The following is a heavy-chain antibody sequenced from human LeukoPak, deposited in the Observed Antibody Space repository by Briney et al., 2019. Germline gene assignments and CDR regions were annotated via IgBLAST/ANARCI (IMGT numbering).Heavy chain of an antibody. D-gene: IGHD2-2*01. CDR2: IYTSGST. CDR1: GGSISAYY. V-gene: IGHV4-4*07. Sequence: SETLSLTCTVSGGSISAYYWSWIRQPAGKGLEWIGRIYTSGSTNYNPSLKSRVTMSLDTSKNQFSLNLRSVTAADTALYYCARGIYCSGTTCYYYYYYMDVWGKGTTVTVSS. J-gene: IGHJ6*03. CDR3: ARGIYCSGTTCYYYYYYMDV.